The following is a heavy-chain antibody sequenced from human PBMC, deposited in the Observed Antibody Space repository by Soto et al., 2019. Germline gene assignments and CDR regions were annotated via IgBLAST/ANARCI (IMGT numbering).Heavy chain of an antibody. CDR1: GFTFSSYG. CDR2: IWYDGSNK. V-gene: IGHV3-33*01. CDR3: AGPIVVVTATRGFDY. Sequence: ESGGGVVQPGRSLRLSCAASGFTFSSYGMHWVRQAPGKGLEWVAVIWYDGSNKYYADSVKGRFTISRDNSKNTLYLQMNSLRAEDTAVYYCAGPIVVVTATRGFDYWGQGTLVTVSS. J-gene: IGHJ4*02. D-gene: IGHD2-21*02.